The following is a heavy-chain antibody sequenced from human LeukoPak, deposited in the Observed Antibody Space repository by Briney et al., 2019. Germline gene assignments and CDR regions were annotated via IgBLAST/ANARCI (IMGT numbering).Heavy chain of an antibody. Sequence: SETLSLTCTVSGGSISSSSYYWGWIRQPPGKGLEWIGSIYYSGSTYYNPSLKSRVTISVDTSKNQFSLKLSSVTAADTAVYYCARDSGGGRITMIVGSRGIDYWGQGTLVTVSS. CDR3: ARDSGGGRITMIVGSRGIDY. D-gene: IGHD3-22*01. CDR1: GGSISSSSYY. J-gene: IGHJ4*02. V-gene: IGHV4-39*07. CDR2: IYYSGST.